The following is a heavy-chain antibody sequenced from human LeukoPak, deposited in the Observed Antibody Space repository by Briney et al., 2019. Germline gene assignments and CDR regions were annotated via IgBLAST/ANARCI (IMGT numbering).Heavy chain of an antibody. D-gene: IGHD1-26*01. V-gene: IGHV4-34*01. CDR1: GFTFGDYA. CDR2: IYHSGST. J-gene: IGHJ5*02. CDR3: ARDVQARAFDP. Sequence: MAGGSLRLSCTASGFTFGDYAMSWVRQAPGKGLEWIGEIYHSGSTNYNPSLKSRVTISVDTSKNQFSLKLSSVTAADTAVYYCARDVQARAFDPWGQGTLVTVSS.